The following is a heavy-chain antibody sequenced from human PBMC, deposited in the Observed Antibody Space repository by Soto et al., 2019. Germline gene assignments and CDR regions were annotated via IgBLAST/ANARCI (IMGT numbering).Heavy chain of an antibody. J-gene: IGHJ4*02. CDR3: AKDRNIVVVVAPLDY. D-gene: IGHD2-15*01. Sequence: QVQLVESGGGVVQPGRSLRLSCAASEFTFSSYGMHWVRQAPGKGLEWLALISYDGSNKYYADSVKGRFTISRDNSKNTLYLQMNSLRAEDTAVYYCAKDRNIVVVVAPLDYWGQGTLVTVSS. CDR2: ISYDGSNK. V-gene: IGHV3-30*18. CDR1: EFTFSSYG.